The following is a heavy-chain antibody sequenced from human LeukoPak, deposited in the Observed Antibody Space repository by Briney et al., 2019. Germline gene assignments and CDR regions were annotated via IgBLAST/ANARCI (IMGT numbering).Heavy chain of an antibody. Sequence: GESLQISCKGSGYSFTSYWIGWVRQLPGKGLEWMGIIYPGDSDTRYSPSFQGQVTISADKSISTAYLQWSSLKASDTAMYYCARHVKVVVAATLGNYYGMDVWGQGTTVTVSS. CDR3: ARHVKVVVAATLGNYYGMDV. D-gene: IGHD2-15*01. CDR1: GYSFTSYW. V-gene: IGHV5-51*01. J-gene: IGHJ6*02. CDR2: IYPGDSDT.